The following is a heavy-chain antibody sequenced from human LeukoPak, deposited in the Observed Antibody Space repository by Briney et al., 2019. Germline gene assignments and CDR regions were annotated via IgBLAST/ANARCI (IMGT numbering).Heavy chain of an antibody. CDR2: ISGSGNST. D-gene: IGHD5-18*01. J-gene: IGHJ4*02. CDR1: GFTFDDYG. CDR3: AKDKRQGIQLWLGFDY. V-gene: IGHV3-23*01. Sequence: GGSLRLSCAASGFTFDDYGMSWVRQAPGKGLEWVSTISGSGNSTYYADSVKGRFTISRDNSKNTLYLQMNSLRAEDTAVYYCAKDKRQGIQLWLGFDYWGQGTLVTVSS.